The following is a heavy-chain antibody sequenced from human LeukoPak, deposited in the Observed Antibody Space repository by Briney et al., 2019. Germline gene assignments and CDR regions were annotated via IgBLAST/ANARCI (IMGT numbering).Heavy chain of an antibody. V-gene: IGHV4-59*08. CDR1: GGSISSYY. D-gene: IGHD4-17*01. CDR2: IHYTGTT. J-gene: IGHJ4*02. CDR3: ARHGRHGDYSY. Sequence: SETLSLTCTVSGGSISSYYWSWIRQPPGKGLEWIGDIHYTGTTDYNPSLKSRVTISVDTSRNQFSLKLTSVTATDAAVYYCARHGRHGDYSYWGQGTLVTVSS.